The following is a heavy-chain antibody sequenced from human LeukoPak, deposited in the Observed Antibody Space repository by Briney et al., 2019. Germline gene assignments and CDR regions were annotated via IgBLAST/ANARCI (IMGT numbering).Heavy chain of an antibody. Sequence: SQTLSLTCTVSGGSITNNAYDWAWLRQPPGKGLEWIGSIYYSGSTHYNPSLKSRLTISVDTSKNQFSLKLSSVTAADTAVYYCARNETTGLQRTPYYHSYVDVWGKGTTVTVSS. CDR3: ARNETTGLQRTPYYHSYVDV. CDR2: IYYSGST. J-gene: IGHJ6*03. CDR1: GGSITNNAYD. D-gene: IGHD4-11*01. V-gene: IGHV4-39*01.